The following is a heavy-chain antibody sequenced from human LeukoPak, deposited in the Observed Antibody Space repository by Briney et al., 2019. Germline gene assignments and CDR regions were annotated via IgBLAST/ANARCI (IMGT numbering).Heavy chain of an antibody. CDR2: IYSGGST. CDR1: GFTVSSNY. J-gene: IGHJ4*02. Sequence: GGSLRLSCAASGFTVSSNYMSWVRQAPGKGLEWVSVIYSGGSTYYADSVKGRSTISRDNSKNTLYLQMNSLRAEDTAVYYCARGGGYGGTSGYFDYWGQGTLVTVSS. D-gene: IGHD4-23*01. V-gene: IGHV3-53*01. CDR3: ARGGGYGGTSGYFDY.